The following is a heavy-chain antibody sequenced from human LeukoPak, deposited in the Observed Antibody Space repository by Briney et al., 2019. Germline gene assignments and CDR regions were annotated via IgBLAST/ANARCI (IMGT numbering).Heavy chain of an antibody. CDR2: IRYDGSNK. D-gene: IGHD4-17*01. J-gene: IGHJ4*02. CDR1: GFTFSSYG. Sequence: GGSLRLSCAASGFTFSSYGMHWVRQAPGKGLEWVAFIRYDGSNKYYADSVKGRFTISRDNSKNTLYLQMNSLRAADTAVYYCASSYGDYAPLHFDYWGQGTLVTVSS. V-gene: IGHV3-30*02. CDR3: ASSYGDYAPLHFDY.